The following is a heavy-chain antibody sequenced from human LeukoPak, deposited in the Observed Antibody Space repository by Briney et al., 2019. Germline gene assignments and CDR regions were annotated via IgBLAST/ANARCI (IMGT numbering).Heavy chain of an antibody. Sequence: ASVKVSCTASGCTFTSYAMNWVREAPGQGLEWMGWINTNTGNPTYAQGFTGRFVFSLDTSVSTAYLQISSLKAEDTAVYYCARGGSAENDYWGQGTLVTVSS. V-gene: IGHV7-4-1*02. D-gene: IGHD2-2*01. CDR2: INTNTGNP. J-gene: IGHJ4*02. CDR1: GCTFTSYA. CDR3: ARGGSAENDY.